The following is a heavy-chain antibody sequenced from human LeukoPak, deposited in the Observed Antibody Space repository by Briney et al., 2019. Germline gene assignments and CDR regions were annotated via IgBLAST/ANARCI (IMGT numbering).Heavy chain of an antibody. D-gene: IGHD1-26*01. Sequence: GGSLRLSCAASGFTFRRYWMSWARQASGKGLEWVANIKQDGSEKYYVDSVKGRFTISRDNSKNTLHLQMSTLRAEDTALYYCVKDVGGSYAFDYWGQGILVTVAS. J-gene: IGHJ4*02. CDR1: GFTFRRYW. CDR3: VKDVGGSYAFDY. CDR2: IKQDGSEK. V-gene: IGHV3-7*01.